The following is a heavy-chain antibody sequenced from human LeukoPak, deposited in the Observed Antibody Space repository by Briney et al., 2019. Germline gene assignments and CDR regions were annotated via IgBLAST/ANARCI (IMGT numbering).Heavy chain of an antibody. CDR2: IYSGGST. J-gene: IGHJ4*02. CDR1: GFIFSSYA. V-gene: IGHV3-53*01. D-gene: IGHD1-26*01. CDR3: ARDSYSGSPPDY. Sequence: GGSLRLSCAASGFIFSSYAMSWVRQAPGKGLEWVSVIYSGGSTYYADSVKGRFTISRDNSKNTLYLQMNSLRAEDTAVYYCARDSYSGSPPDYWGQGTLVTVSS.